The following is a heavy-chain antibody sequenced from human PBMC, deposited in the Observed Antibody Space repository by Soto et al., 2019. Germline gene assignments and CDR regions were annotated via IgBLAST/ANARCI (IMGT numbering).Heavy chain of an antibody. CDR1: GVSITSHY. J-gene: IGHJ5*02. V-gene: IGHV4-59*11. CDR2: TYFRGSA. CDR3: ARDLRSRGWFDP. Sequence: PSETLSLTCDVSGVSITSHYWNWIRQSPGMGLEWIGSTYFRGSASYNPSLKSLVTISLDTSKDQLSLTLSAVPAADSAVYYCARDLRSRGWFDPWGPGILVTVSS.